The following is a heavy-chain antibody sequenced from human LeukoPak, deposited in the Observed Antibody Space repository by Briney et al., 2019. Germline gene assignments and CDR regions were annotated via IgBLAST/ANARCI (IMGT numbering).Heavy chain of an antibody. CDR2: MNPNSGNT. CDR1: GYTFTSYD. D-gene: IGHD6-13*01. J-gene: IGHJ5*02. Sequence: ASVKVSCKASGYTFTSYDINWVRQATEQGLEWMGWMNPNSGNTGYAQKFQGRVTMTRNTSISTAYMELSSLRSEDTAVYYCARGLTAAGVDWFDPWGQGTLVTVSS. V-gene: IGHV1-8*01. CDR3: ARGLTAAGVDWFDP.